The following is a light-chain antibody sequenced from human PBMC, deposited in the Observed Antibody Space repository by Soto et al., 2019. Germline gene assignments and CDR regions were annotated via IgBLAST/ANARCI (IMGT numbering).Light chain of an antibody. CDR2: GNS. Sequence: QSVLTQPPSVSGAPGQRVTISCTGSSSNIGAGYDVHWYQQLPGTAPKLLIYGNSTRPSGVPDRFSGSKSGTSASLAITGLHSEDEADYYCQSYDSSRSGGVFGGGTKLTVL. J-gene: IGLJ3*02. V-gene: IGLV1-40*01. CDR1: SSNIGAGYD. CDR3: QSYDSSRSGGV.